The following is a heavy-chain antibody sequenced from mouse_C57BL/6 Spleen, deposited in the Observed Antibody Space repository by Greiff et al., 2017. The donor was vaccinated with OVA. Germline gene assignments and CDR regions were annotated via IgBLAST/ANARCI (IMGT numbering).Heavy chain of an antibody. CDR2: INPSNGGT. J-gene: IGHJ4*01. CDR1: GYTFTSYW. CDR3: ARSLDFYYAMDY. V-gene: IGHV1-53*01. Sequence: QVHVKQPGTELVKPGASVKLSCKASGYTFTSYWMHWVKQRPGQGLEWIGNINPSNGGTNYNEKFKSKATLTVDKSSSTAYMQLSSLTSEDSAVYYCARSLDFYYAMDYWGQGTSVTVSS.